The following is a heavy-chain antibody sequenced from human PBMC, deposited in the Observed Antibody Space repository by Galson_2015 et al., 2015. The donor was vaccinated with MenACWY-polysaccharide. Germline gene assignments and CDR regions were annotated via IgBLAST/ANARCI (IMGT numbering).Heavy chain of an antibody. Sequence: SLRLSCAASGFTFSSYAMSWVRQAPGKGLEWVSAISGSGGSTYYADSVKGRFTISRDNSKNTLYLQMNSLRAEDTAVYYCAKDDFRQKLYSPSSYMAVWGKGPTVPVSS. CDR1: GFTFSSYA. CDR3: AKDDFRQKLYSPSSYMAV. V-gene: IGHV3-23*01. D-gene: IGHD2-2*02. CDR2: ISGSGGST. J-gene: IGHJ6*03.